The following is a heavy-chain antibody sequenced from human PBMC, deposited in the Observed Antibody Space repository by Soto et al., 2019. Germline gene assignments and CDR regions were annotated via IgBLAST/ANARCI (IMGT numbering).Heavy chain of an antibody. V-gene: IGHV5-51*01. CDR1: GYSFTDYW. D-gene: IGHD4-17*01. J-gene: IGHJ4*02. Sequence: VESLKISCKGSGYSFTDYWIGWVRQTPGKGLECMGIIYPGDSDTRYSPSFQGQVTISADKSISTAYLQWSSLKASDNAMYYCARSRDRQLRSLDFWGQGSPGTFS. CDR3: ARSRDRQLRSLDF. CDR2: IYPGDSDT.